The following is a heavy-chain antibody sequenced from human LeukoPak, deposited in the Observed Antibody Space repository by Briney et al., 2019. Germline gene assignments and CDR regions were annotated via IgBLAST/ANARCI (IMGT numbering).Heavy chain of an antibody. CDR1: GFTFSTYG. V-gene: IGHV3-23*01. D-gene: IGHD2-15*01. CDR2: ISDSGGTT. CDR3: AKGGAQYCSGGSCYRTYYFDS. J-gene: IGHJ4*02. Sequence: GGSLRLSCAASGFTFSTYGMSWVRQAPGKGLEWVSTISDSGGTTYCADSVKGRFTISRDNSKNTLYLQMNSLRAEDTAIYYCAKGGAQYCSGGSCYRTYYFDSWGQGTLVTVSS.